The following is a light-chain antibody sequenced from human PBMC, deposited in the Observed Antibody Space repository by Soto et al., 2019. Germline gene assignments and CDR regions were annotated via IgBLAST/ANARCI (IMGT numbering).Light chain of an antibody. CDR3: LQYGSSGT. J-gene: IGKJ1*01. Sequence: IVLTRSAGTLSLSPGERATLSCLASQSVSNNYLAWYLQKPGQAPRLLIYGASNRATGIPDRFSGSGSGTDFTLTISRLEPEDFGVYYCLQYGSSGTFGQGTKVDIK. CDR1: QSVSNNY. CDR2: GAS. V-gene: IGKV3-20*01.